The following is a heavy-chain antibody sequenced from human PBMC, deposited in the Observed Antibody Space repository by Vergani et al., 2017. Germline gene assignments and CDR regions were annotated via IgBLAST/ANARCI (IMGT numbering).Heavy chain of an antibody. Sequence: EVQLVQSGAEVKKPGESLKISCTGSGYSFTSYWIGWVRQMPGKGLEWMGRIDPSDSYTNYSPSFQGHVTISADKSISTAYLQWSSLKASDTAMYYCARHANYYGSGSPYWYFDLWGRGTLVTVSS. CDR3: ARHANYYGSGSPYWYFDL. CDR2: IDPSDSYT. J-gene: IGHJ2*01. V-gene: IGHV5-10-1*01. CDR1: GYSFTSYW. D-gene: IGHD3-10*01.